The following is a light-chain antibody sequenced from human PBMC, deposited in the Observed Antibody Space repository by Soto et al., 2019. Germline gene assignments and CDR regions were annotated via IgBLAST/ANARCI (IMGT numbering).Light chain of an antibody. Sequence: EIVLTQSPGTLSLSPGERATLSCRASQSISSNDLAWYHQRPGQAPRLLIYGASSRATGIPDRFSGSGSGTDFTLTISRLEPEDFAVHYWQQYGGSPLHTFGQGTKVEIK. CDR3: QQYGGSPLHT. V-gene: IGKV3-20*01. J-gene: IGKJ2*01. CDR2: GAS. CDR1: QSISSND.